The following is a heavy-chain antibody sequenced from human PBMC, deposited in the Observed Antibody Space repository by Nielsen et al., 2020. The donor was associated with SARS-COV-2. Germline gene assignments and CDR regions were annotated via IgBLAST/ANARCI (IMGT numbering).Heavy chain of an antibody. Sequence: WVRQAPGQGLEWMGIINPSGGSTSYAQKFQGRVTMTRDTSTSTVYMELSSLRSEDTALYYCARVPSDYDTLTGYYKGGWFDSWGQGTLVTVSS. D-gene: IGHD3-9*01. CDR2: INPSGGST. CDR3: ARVPSDYDTLTGYYKGGWFDS. J-gene: IGHJ5*01. V-gene: IGHV1-46*01.